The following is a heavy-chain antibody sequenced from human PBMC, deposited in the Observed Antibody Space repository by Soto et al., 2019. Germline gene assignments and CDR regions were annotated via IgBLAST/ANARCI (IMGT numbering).Heavy chain of an antibody. CDR1: GFTFSGSA. D-gene: IGHD4-4*01. J-gene: IGHJ6*02. Sequence: LRLSCAASGFTFSGSAMHWVRQASGKGLEWVGRIRSKANSYATAYAASVKGRFTISRDDSKNTAYLQMNSLKTEDTAVYYCTRLLDYNLRAYYYYGMDVWGQGTTVTVSS. V-gene: IGHV3-73*01. CDR2: IRSKANSYAT. CDR3: TRLLDYNLRAYYYYGMDV.